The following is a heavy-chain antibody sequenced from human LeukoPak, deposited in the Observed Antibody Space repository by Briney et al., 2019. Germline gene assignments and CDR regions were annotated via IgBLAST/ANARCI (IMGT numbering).Heavy chain of an antibody. CDR1: GYSFTSYW. V-gene: IGHV5-10-1*01. CDR3: ARLVRLGELSLEIDY. J-gene: IGHJ4*02. D-gene: IGHD3-16*02. Sequence: GESLKISCKGSGYSFTSYWISWVRQMPGKGLEWMGRIDPSDSYTNYSPSFQGHVTISADKSISTAYLQWSSLKAPDTAMYYCARLVRLGELSLEIDYWGQGTLVTVSS. CDR2: IDPSDSYT.